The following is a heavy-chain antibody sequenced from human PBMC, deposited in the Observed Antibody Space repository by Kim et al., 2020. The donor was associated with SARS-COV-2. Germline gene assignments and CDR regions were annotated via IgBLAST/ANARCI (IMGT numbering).Heavy chain of an antibody. Sequence: SVKVSCKASGGTFSSYAISWVRQAPGQGLEWMGGIIPICGTANYAQKFQGRVTITADESTSTAYMELSSLRSEDTAVYYCAQGRIFYYGMDVWGQGTTVTVSS. J-gene: IGHJ6*02. CDR3: AQGRIFYYGMDV. CDR1: GGTFSSYA. CDR2: IIPICGTA. D-gene: IGHD2-15*01. V-gene: IGHV1-69*13.